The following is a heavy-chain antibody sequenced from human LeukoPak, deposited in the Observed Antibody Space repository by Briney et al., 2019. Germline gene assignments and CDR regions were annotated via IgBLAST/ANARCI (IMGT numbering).Heavy chain of an antibody. CDR2: IYHSGST. Sequence: PGTLSLTCAVSGGSISSSNWWSWVRQPPGKGLEWIGEIYHSGSTNYNPSLKSRVTISVDKSKNQFSLKLSSVTAADTAVYYCARESGIAAAGSPGAFDIWGQGTMVTVSS. J-gene: IGHJ3*02. CDR1: GGSISSSNW. CDR3: ARESGIAAAGSPGAFDI. V-gene: IGHV4-4*03. D-gene: IGHD6-13*01.